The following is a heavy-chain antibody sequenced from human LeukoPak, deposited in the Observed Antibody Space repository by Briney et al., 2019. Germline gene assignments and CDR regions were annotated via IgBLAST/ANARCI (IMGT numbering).Heavy chain of an antibody. CDR3: ARARSGSYRFSDY. Sequence: PGGSLRLSCAASGFTFSSYSMNWVRQAPGKGLEWVSSISSSSSYICYADSVKGRFTISRDNAKNSLYLQMNSLRAEDTAVYYCARARSGSYRFSDYWGQGTLVTVSS. V-gene: IGHV3-21*01. D-gene: IGHD1-26*01. CDR1: GFTFSSYS. J-gene: IGHJ4*02. CDR2: ISSSSSYI.